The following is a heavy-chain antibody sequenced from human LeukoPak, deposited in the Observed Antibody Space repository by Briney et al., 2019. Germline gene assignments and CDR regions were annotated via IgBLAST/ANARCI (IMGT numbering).Heavy chain of an antibody. V-gene: IGHV4-30-4*01. CDR2: IYYSGST. J-gene: IGHJ4*02. CDR1: GGSISSGDYY. D-gene: IGHD5-18*01. CDR3: ARVAFSYGAAFDY. Sequence: PSETLSLTCTVSGGSISSGDYYWSWLRQPPGKGLEWIGYIYYSGSTYYNPSLKSRVTISVDTSKNQFSLKLSSVTAADTAIYYCARVAFSYGAAFDYWGQGTLVTVSS.